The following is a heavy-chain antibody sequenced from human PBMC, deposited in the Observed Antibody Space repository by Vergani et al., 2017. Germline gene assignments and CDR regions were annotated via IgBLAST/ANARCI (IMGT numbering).Heavy chain of an antibody. D-gene: IGHD2-15*01. CDR2: ISSSSRYI. V-gene: IGHV3-21*01. J-gene: IGHJ4*02. CDR1: GFTFSSYS. CDR3: ARDGGYCSGGSCYSLYYFDY. Sequence: EVQLVESGGGLVKPGGSLRLSCAASGFTFSSYSMNWVRQAPGKGLEWVSSISSSSRYIYYADSVKGRFTISRDNAKNSLYLQMNSLRAEDTAVYYCARDGGYCSGGSCYSLYYFDYWGQGTLVTVSS.